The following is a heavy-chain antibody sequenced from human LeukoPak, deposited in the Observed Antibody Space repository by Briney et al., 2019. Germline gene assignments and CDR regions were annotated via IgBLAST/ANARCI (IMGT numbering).Heavy chain of an antibody. CDR3: ARGEGTSKRYQPLGDAFDI. D-gene: IGHD2-2*01. CDR2: IIPILGIA. J-gene: IGHJ3*02. CDR1: GGTFSSYA. V-gene: IGHV1-69*04. Sequence: ASVKVSCKASGGTFSSYAISWVRQAPGQGLEWMGRIIPILGIANYAQKFQGRVTITADKSTSTAYMELSSLRSEDTAVYYCARGEGTSKRYQPLGDAFDIWGQGTMVTVSS.